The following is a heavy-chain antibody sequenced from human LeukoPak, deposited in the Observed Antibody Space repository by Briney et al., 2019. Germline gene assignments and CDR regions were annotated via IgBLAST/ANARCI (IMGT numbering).Heavy chain of an antibody. D-gene: IGHD1-26*01. Sequence: ASVKVSCKASGYTFTNYYIHWVRQAPGQGLEWMGIINPGGRSTSYAQKFQGRVTMTRDTSTSTVYMELSSLRSEDTAVYYCAKLREWELPDLFDYWGQGTLVTVSS. J-gene: IGHJ4*02. CDR3: AKLREWELPDLFDY. V-gene: IGHV1-46*01. CDR1: GYTFTNYY. CDR2: INPGGRST.